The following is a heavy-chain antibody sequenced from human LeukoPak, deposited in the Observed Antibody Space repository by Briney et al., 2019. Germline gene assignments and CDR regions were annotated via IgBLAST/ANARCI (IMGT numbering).Heavy chain of an antibody. CDR3: ATDRLSSFYGDYVWEDY. CDR2: FGPEDGET. V-gene: IGHV1-24*01. CDR1: GYTLTELS. J-gene: IGHJ4*02. D-gene: IGHD4-17*01. Sequence: ASVKVSCKVSGYTLTELSMHWVRQAPGKGLEWMGGFGPEDGETIYAQKFQGRVTMTEDTSTDTAYMELSSLRSEDTAVYYCATDRLSSFYGDYVWEDYWGQGTLVTVSS.